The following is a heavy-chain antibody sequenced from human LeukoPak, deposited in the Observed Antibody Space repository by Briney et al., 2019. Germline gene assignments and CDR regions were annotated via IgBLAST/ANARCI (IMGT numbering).Heavy chain of an antibody. CDR1: GGSISSSSYY. D-gene: IGHD3-9*01. V-gene: IGHV4-39*07. J-gene: IGHJ6*03. Sequence: SETLSLTCTVSGGSISSSSYYWGWIRQPPGKGLEWIGSIYYSGSTYYNPSLKSRVTISVDTSKNQFSLKLSSVTAADTAVYYCARVRYTRNYYYYYYMDVWGKGTTVTISS. CDR2: IYYSGST. CDR3: ARVRYTRNYYYYYYMDV.